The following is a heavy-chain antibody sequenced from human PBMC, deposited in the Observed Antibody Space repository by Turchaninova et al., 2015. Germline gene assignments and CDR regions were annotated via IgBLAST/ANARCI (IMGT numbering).Heavy chain of an antibody. CDR3: GRAQNWNDAPGGMDV. Sequence: QVQLQESGPGLVKPSETLSLTCAVSGYSISSGYYWGWIRQPPGKGLEWIGVFYPCGCPYYNPSLSDRCPNTIDPAKNQFSLKRGSVTAADTAVYYCGRAQNWNDAPGGMDVWGQGTTVTVSS. V-gene: IGHV4-38-2*01. CDR2: FYPCGCP. J-gene: IGHJ6*02. D-gene: IGHD1-1*01. CDR1: GYSISSGYY.